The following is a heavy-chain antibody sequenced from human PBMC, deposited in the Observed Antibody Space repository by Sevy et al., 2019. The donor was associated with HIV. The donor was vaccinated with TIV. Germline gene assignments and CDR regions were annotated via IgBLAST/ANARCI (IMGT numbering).Heavy chain of an antibody. D-gene: IGHD6-6*01. J-gene: IGHJ4*02. CDR3: ARDQAESSSTGGLDS. CDR2: IYYSGST. CDR1: GASVSSGSFF. V-gene: IGHV4-61*01. Sequence: SETLSLTCSVSGASVSSGSFFWTWIRQAPGKGLEWIGYIYYSGSTNYNPSLKSRVTFSVDTSKNQFSLKLRSVTAADPAVYYCARDQAESSSTGGLDSWGPGALVTVSS.